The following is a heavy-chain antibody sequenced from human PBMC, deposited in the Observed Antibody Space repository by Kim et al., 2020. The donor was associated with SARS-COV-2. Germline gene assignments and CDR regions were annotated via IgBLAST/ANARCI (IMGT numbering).Heavy chain of an antibody. CDR1: GYSFTSYW. CDR2: IYPGDPDT. CDR3: ARHRMTLPAPYYMDV. V-gene: IGHV5-51*01. Sequence: GESLKISCKGSGYSFTSYWIGWVRQMPGKGLEWMGIIYPGDPDTRYSPSFQGQVTISADKSISTAYLQWSSLKASDTAMYYCARHRMTLPAPYYMDVWGKGTTVTVSS. J-gene: IGHJ6*03. D-gene: IGHD2-2*01.